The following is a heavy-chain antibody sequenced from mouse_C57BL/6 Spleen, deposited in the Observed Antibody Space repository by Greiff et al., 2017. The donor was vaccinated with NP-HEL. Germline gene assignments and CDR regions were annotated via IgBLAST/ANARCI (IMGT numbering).Heavy chain of an antibody. D-gene: IGHD1-1*01. Sequence: QVQLKQPGAELVRPGSSVKLSCKASGYTFTSYWMHWVKQRPIQGLEWIGNIDPSDSETHYNQKFKDKATLTVDKSSSTAYMQLSSLTSEDSAVYYCARVHYGSSHDYFDYWGQGTTLTVSS. CDR1: GYTFTSYW. CDR3: ARVHYGSSHDYFDY. V-gene: IGHV1-52*01. CDR2: IDPSDSET. J-gene: IGHJ2*01.